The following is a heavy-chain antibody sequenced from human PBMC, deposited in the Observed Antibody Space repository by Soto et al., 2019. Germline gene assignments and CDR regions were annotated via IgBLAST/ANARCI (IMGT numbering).Heavy chain of an antibody. CDR3: ARHVYYYGSGSYPFDY. D-gene: IGHD3-10*01. CDR1: GGAISSCSYY. CDR2: IYYSGST. V-gene: IGHV4-39*01. Sequence: SETPSLTRPGSGGAISSCSYYRGWVRQPPGKGLEWIGSIYYSGSTYYNPSLKSRVTISVDTSKNQFSLKLSSVTAADTAVYYCARHVYYYGSGSYPFDYWGQGTLVTVSS. J-gene: IGHJ4*02.